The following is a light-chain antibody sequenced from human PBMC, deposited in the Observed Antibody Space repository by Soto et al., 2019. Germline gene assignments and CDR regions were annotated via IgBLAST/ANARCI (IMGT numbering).Light chain of an antibody. J-gene: IGKJ2*01. Sequence: EIVLTQSPATLSLSPGERATLSCRASQSVSSYLAWYQQKPGQAPRLLIYDASNRATGIPARFSGSGSGTDFTLTISSLEAEDFAVYYCQQRSNWPPYPFGQGTKLEIK. CDR3: QQRSNWPPYP. V-gene: IGKV3-11*01. CDR1: QSVSSY. CDR2: DAS.